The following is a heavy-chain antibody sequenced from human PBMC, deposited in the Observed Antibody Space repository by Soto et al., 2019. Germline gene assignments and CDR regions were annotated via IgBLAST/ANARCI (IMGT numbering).Heavy chain of an antibody. Sequence: QVQLQESGPGLVKPSGTLSLTCAVSGGSISSSNWWSWVRQPPGKGLEWLGEIYHSGSTNYNPSLKSRVTISVDKSKNQFYLKLSSVTAADTAVYYCARAGGNGVVPAAMLIRNWGQGTLVTVSS. J-gene: IGHJ4*02. CDR1: GGSISSSNW. CDR2: IYHSGST. CDR3: ARAGGNGVVPAAMLIRN. D-gene: IGHD2-2*01. V-gene: IGHV4-4*02.